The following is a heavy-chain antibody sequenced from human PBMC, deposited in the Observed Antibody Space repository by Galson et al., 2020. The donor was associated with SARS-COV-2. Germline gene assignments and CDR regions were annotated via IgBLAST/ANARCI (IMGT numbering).Heavy chain of an antibody. Sequence: TGGSLRLSCAASGFTFSSYGMHWIRQAPGKGLEWVAVISYDGSNKYYADSVKGRFTISRDNSKNTLYLQMNSLRAEDTAVYYCAKAGWGYNSSSSYFDYWGQGTLVTVSS. CDR2: ISYDGSNK. V-gene: IGHV3-30*18. D-gene: IGHD6-6*01. J-gene: IGHJ4*02. CDR3: AKAGWGYNSSSSYFDY. CDR1: GFTFSSYG.